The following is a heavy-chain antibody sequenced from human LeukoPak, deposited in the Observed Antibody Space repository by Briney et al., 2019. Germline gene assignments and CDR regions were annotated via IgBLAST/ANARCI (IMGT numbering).Heavy chain of an antibody. J-gene: IGHJ4*02. V-gene: IGHV4-30-4*01. Sequence: PSGTLSLTCTVSGGSISSGDYYWSWIRQPPGKGLEWIGYIYYSGSTYYNPSLKSRVTISVDTSKNQFSLKLSSVTAADTAVYYCARDLTTTVSPFYDYWGQGTLVTVSS. D-gene: IGHD4-17*01. CDR3: ARDLTTTVSPFYDY. CDR1: GGSISSGDYY. CDR2: IYYSGST.